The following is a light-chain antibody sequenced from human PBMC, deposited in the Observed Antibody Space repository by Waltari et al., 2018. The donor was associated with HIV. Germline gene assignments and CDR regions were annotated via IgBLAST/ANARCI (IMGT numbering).Light chain of an antibody. CDR1: QSISNW. CDR3: QHYDSYPWT. Sequence: DIEMTQSPSTLSASIGDRVTITCRASQSISNWLAWYQHRLGKAPKLLIYEAFTLQAGVPSRFSGSSSGTEFTLTISSLQPDDFATYYCQHYDSYPWTFGQGTNVDMK. CDR2: EAF. J-gene: IGKJ1*01. V-gene: IGKV1-5*03.